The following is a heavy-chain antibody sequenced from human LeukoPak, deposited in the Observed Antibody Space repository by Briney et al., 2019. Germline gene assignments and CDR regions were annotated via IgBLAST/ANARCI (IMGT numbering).Heavy chain of an antibody. CDR1: GYTFTSYG. Sequence: ASVKVSCKASGYTFTSYGISWVRQAPGQGLEWMGWISAYNGNTNYAQKLQGRVTMTTDTSTSTAYMELRGLRSDDTAVYYCARDYYDSSGYWGLTYYYGMGVWGQGTTVTVSS. V-gene: IGHV1-18*01. D-gene: IGHD3-22*01. J-gene: IGHJ6*02. CDR2: ISAYNGNT. CDR3: ARDYYDSSGYWGLTYYYGMGV.